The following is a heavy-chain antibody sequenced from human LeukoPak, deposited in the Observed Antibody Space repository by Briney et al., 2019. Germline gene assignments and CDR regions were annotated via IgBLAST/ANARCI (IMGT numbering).Heavy chain of an antibody. J-gene: IGHJ6*02. CDR2: INPNTGAT. CDR1: GYRFTAFY. CDR3: ARSDLWQGRFSFYGMDV. V-gene: IGHV1-2*06. D-gene: IGHD3-3*01. Sequence: GASVKVSCKASGYRFTAFYMHWVRQAPGQGLEWVGRINPNTGATDSPQRFQDRITMTRDTSITTASLELTRLTPDDTAVYYCARSDLWQGRFSFYGMDVWGQGTTVAVSS.